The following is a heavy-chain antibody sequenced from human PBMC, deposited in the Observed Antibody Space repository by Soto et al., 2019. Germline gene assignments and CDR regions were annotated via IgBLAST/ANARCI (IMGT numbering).Heavy chain of an antibody. CDR1: GVSMSSYY. D-gene: IGHD5-18*01. V-gene: IGHV4-59*08. J-gene: IGHJ6*02. CDR3: AIVDTDMVKDYYYGMDV. CDR2: IYYSGST. Sequence: AQTLSLTCTVSGVSMSSYYWSWIRQPPGKGLEWIGYIYYSGSTNYNPSLKSRVTISVDTSKNQFSLKLSSVTAADTAVYYCAIVDTDMVKDYYYGMDVWGQGNTVTV.